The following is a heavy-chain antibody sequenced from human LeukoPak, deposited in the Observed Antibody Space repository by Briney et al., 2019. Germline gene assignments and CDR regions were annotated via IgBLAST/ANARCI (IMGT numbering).Heavy chain of an antibody. J-gene: IGHJ6*02. CDR2: INSDGTTT. CDR3: ARGSYYGMDV. V-gene: IGHV3-74*01. CDR1: GFNFSSYW. Sequence: GGSLRLSCAASGFNFSSYWMHWVRQAPGKGLLWVSRINSDGTTTYYAASVKGRFTISRDNAKNTLYLQVNSLRAEATAVYYCARGSYYGMDVWGQGTTVTVS.